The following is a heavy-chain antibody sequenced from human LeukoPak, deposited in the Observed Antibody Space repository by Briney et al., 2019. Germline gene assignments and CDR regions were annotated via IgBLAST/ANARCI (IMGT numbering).Heavy chain of an antibody. CDR3: AKGGGTYYFAY. Sequence: GGSLRLSCAASGFIFNNYGMSWVRQAPGKGLEWVSTISPSGGSAYFADSVKGRFTISRDNSKNTLYLQMNSLRAEDTAVYYCAKGGGTYYFAYWGQGTLVTVSS. V-gene: IGHV3-23*01. D-gene: IGHD1-26*01. J-gene: IGHJ4*02. CDR2: ISPSGGSA. CDR1: GFIFNNYG.